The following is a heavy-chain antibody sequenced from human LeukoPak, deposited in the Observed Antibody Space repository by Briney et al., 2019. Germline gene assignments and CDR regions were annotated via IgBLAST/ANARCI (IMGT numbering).Heavy chain of an antibody. J-gene: IGHJ4*02. V-gene: IGHV4-39*01. CDR1: GGSISSSSYY. D-gene: IGHD5-12*01. Sequence: SETLSLTGTGSGGSISSSSYYWGWIRQPPGKRREWIGSIYYSGSTHYNPSLKSRVTISLDTSKNQFSLKLSSVTAADTAVYYCARHIRRGISGYEFDYWGQGTLVTVSS. CDR2: IYYSGST. CDR3: ARHIRRGISGYEFDY.